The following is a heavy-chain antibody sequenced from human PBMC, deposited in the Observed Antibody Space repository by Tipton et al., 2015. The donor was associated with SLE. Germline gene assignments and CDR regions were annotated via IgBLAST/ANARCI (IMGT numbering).Heavy chain of an antibody. D-gene: IGHD2-8*01. J-gene: IGHJ4*02. CDR1: GGSISNYY. V-gene: IGHV4-59*12. CDR3: ARGLLMVYAIHGHYFDY. Sequence: LRLSCTVSGGSISNYYWSWIRQPPGKELEWIGCFYNSGSTNYNPSLKSRVTISVDTSKNQFSLKLSSVTAADTAVYYCARGLLMVYAIHGHYFDYWGQGTLVTVSS. CDR2: FYNSGST.